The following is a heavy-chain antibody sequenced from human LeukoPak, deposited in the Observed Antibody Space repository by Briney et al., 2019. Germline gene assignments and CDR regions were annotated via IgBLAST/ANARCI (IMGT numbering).Heavy chain of an antibody. CDR1: GFTFSSYA. V-gene: IGHV3-23*01. D-gene: IGHD3-10*01. Sequence: PGGSLRLSCAASGFTFSSYAMSWVRQAPGKGLEWVSAISDSGGNTCYADSMKGRFTISRDNSKNTLYLQMNSLRADDTAIYYCANARGGWGQGTLVTVSS. J-gene: IGHJ4*02. CDR2: ISDSGGNT. CDR3: ANARGG.